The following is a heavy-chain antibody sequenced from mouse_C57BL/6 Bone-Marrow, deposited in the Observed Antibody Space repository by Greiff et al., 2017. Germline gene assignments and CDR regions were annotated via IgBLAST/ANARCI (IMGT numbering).Heavy chain of an antibody. J-gene: IGHJ4*01. CDR2: IYPGSGNT. Sequence: QVQLKQSGPELVKPGASVKISCKASGYSFTSYYIPWVKQRPGQGLEWIGWIYPGSGNTKYNEKFKGKATLTADTSSSTAYMQLSSLTSEDSAVYYCARHYYAMDYWGQGTSVTVSS. CDR3: ARHYYAMDY. V-gene: IGHV1-66*01. CDR1: GYSFTSYY.